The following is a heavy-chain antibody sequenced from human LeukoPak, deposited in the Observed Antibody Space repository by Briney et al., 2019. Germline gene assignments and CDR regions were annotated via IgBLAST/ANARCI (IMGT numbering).Heavy chain of an antibody. Sequence: ASVKVSCKASGYTFTGYYMHWVRQAPGQGLEWMGWISAYNGNTNYAQKLQGRVTMTTDTSTSTAYMELRSLRSDDTAVYYCARIPTSPYYYGSGSYYPMTYYYYGMDVWGQGTTVTVSS. J-gene: IGHJ6*02. D-gene: IGHD3-10*01. V-gene: IGHV1-18*04. CDR1: GYTFTGYY. CDR2: ISAYNGNT. CDR3: ARIPTSPYYYGSGSYYPMTYYYYGMDV.